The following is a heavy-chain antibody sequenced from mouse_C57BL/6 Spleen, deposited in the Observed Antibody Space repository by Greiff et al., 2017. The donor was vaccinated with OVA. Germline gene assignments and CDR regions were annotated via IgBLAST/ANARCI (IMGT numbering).Heavy chain of an antibody. CDR3: ARYHYYGSSYKAMDY. J-gene: IGHJ4*01. CDR2: IYPGDGDT. V-gene: IGHV1-82*01. CDR1: GYAFSSSW. D-gene: IGHD1-1*01. Sequence: VQLQQSGPELVKPGASVKISCKASGYAFSSSWMNWVKQRPGKGLEWIGRIYPGDGDTNYNGKFKGKATLTADKSSSTAYMQLSSLTSEDSAVYFCARYHYYGSSYKAMDYWGQGTSVTVSS.